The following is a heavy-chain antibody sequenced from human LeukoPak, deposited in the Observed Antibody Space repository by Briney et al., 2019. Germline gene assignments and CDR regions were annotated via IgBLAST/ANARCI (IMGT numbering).Heavy chain of an antibody. CDR1: GFTFSSYA. CDR2: ISGSGGST. V-gene: IGHV3-23*01. Sequence: GGSLRLSCAASGFTFSSYAMSWVCQAPGKGLEWVSAISGSGGSTYYADSVKGRFTISRDNSKNTLYLQMNSLRAEDTAVYYCAKDNYGDYSNWFDPWGQGTLVTVSS. D-gene: IGHD4-17*01. CDR3: AKDNYGDYSNWFDP. J-gene: IGHJ5*02.